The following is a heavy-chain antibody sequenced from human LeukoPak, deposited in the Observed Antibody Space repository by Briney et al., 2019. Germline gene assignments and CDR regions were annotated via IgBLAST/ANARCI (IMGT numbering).Heavy chain of an antibody. D-gene: IGHD1-26*01. J-gene: IGHJ6*03. CDR2: ISSSGSTI. CDR1: GFTVSSNY. V-gene: IGHV3-11*01. Sequence: GGSLRLSCAASGFTVSSNYMSWVRQAPGKGVEGVSYISSSGSTISYAASVHGRFHISRDNAKTSLYRQMNSLRCDATAVYSWARDFGEMGEWELVRYYYYMDVWGKGTTVTVSS. CDR3: ARDFGEMGEWELVRYYYYMDV.